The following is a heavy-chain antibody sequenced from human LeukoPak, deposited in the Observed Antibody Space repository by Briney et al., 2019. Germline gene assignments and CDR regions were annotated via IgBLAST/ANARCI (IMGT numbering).Heavy chain of an antibody. Sequence: SQTLSLTCTVSGGSISSGGYYWSWIRQHPGKGLEWIGYIYYSGSTYYNPSLKSRVTISVDTSKNQFSLKLSSVTAADTAVYYCARDRDILTGYYDYWGQRTLVTVSS. V-gene: IGHV4-31*03. J-gene: IGHJ4*02. CDR1: GGSISSGGYY. CDR2: IYYSGST. D-gene: IGHD3-9*01. CDR3: ARDRDILTGYYDY.